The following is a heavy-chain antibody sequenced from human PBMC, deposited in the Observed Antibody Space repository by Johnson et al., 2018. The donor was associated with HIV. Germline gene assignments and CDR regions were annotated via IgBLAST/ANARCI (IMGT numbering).Heavy chain of an antibody. CDR1: GFTVSTNS. D-gene: IGHD3-10*01. J-gene: IGHJ3*02. V-gene: IGHV3-9*01. CDR3: RSSENYYFERDI. Sequence: VQLVESGGGLVQPGGSLRLSCAASGFTVSTNSMSWVRQAPGKGLEWVSGISWDSGRIGYTDSVKDRFTISRDNAKNSLYLQMNNLRVEDTALYYCRSSENYYFERDIWGQGTMVTVSS. CDR2: ISWDSGRI.